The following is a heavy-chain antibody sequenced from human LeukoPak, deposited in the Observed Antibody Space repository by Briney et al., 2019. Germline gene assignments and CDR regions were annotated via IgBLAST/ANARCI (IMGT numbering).Heavy chain of an antibody. CDR1: GGTFSSYA. D-gene: IGHD2-2*01. CDR2: IIPIFGTA. J-gene: IGHJ4*02. V-gene: IGHV1-69*01. CDR3: ARVGSGSTIDY. Sequence: ASVKVSRKASGGTFSSYAISWVRQAPGQGLEWMAGIIPIFGTANYAQKFRGRVTITADESTSTAYMELSSLRSEDTAVYYCARVGSGSTIDYWGQGTLVTVSS.